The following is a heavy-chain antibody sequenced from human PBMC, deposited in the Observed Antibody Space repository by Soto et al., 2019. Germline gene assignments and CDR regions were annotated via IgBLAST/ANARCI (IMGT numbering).Heavy chain of an antibody. J-gene: IGHJ2*01. V-gene: IGHV3-23*01. CDR1: GFTFSSYA. Sequence: EVQLLESGGGLVQPGGSLRLSCAASGFTFSSYAMSWVRQAPGKGLEWVSAISGSGGSTYYADSVKGRFTISRDNSKNTLYLQMNSLRAEDTAVYYCAKDRRYYYSSGYNWYFDLWGRGTLVTVSS. CDR2: ISGSGGST. CDR3: AKDRRYYYSSGYNWYFDL. D-gene: IGHD3-22*01.